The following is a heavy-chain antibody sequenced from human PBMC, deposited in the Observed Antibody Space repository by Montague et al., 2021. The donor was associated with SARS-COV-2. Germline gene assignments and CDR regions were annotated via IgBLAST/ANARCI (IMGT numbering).Heavy chain of an antibody. CDR3: ARHTLGYCSSTSCYVG. Sequence: SETLSLTCTVSGGALNSRSYYWGWIRQPPGKGLEWLGSIYYSGSTYYSPSLKSRVTISVNTSKNQFSLKLSSVTAADTAVYYCARHTLGYCSSTSCYVGWGQGTLVTVSS. CDR1: GGALNSRSYY. V-gene: IGHV4-39*01. J-gene: IGHJ4*02. D-gene: IGHD2-2*01. CDR2: IYYSGST.